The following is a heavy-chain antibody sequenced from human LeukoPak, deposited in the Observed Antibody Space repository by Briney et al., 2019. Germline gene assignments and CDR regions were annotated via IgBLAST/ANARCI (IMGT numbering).Heavy chain of an antibody. CDR2: IYYSGST. D-gene: IGHD3-10*01. CDR1: GGSISSGGYY. J-gene: IGHJ4*02. V-gene: IGHV4-31*03. Sequence: SETLSLTCTVSGGSISSGGYYWSWIRQHPGKGREWIGYIYYSGSTYYNPSLRSRVTISIDTSKNQFSLKLSSVTAADTAVYFCARDHPGAYFDYWGQGTLVTVSS. CDR3: ARDHPGAYFDY.